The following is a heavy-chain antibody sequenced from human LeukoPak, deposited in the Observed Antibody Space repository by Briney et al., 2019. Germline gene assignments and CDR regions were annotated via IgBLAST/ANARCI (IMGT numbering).Heavy chain of an antibody. D-gene: IGHD4-17*01. CDR2: IKQDGREK. J-gene: IGHJ3*02. CDR1: GFTFSSYW. Sequence: GGSLRLSCSASGFTFSSYWMSWHRQAPGQGLEWVVNIKQDGREKYYVDSVKGRFTISRDNAKNSLDLHINSLRAEDTAVYYCARDWYGYAFDIWGQGTMVTVSS. V-gene: IGHV3-7*01. CDR3: ARDWYGYAFDI.